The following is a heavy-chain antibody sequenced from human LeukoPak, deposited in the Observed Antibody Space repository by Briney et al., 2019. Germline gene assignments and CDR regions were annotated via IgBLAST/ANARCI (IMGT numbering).Heavy chain of an antibody. V-gene: IGHV4-59*01. CDR2: IYYSGST. CDR3: ARIGRGDYYYYYMDV. Sequence: PSETLSLTCTVSGGSISSYYWSWIRQPPGKGPEWIGYIYYSGSTNYNPSLKSRVTISVDTSKNQFSLKLSSVTAADTAVYYCARIGRGDYYYYYMDVWGKGTTVTVSS. J-gene: IGHJ6*03. CDR1: GGSISSYY. D-gene: IGHD3-10*01.